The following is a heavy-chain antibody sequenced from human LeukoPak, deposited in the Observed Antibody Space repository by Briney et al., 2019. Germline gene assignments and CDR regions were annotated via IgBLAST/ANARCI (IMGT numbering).Heavy chain of an antibody. D-gene: IGHD4-17*01. Sequence: GGSLRLSCTASGFTFSDHWMHWVRQAPGKGLVWVSRVNPDGSTRGYADSVKGRFTISRDIAKNTVYLQMSSLRAEDTAVYYCVRDKTTVTTFDYWGQGTLVTVSS. CDR1: GFTFSDHW. V-gene: IGHV3-74*01. CDR3: VRDKTTVTTFDY. J-gene: IGHJ4*02. CDR2: VNPDGSTR.